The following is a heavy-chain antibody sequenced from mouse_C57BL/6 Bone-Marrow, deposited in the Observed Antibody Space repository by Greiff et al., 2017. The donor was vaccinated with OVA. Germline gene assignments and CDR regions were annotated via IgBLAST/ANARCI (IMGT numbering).Heavy chain of an antibody. CDR3: ARKYGITGYYDMDY. Sequence: EVKLMESGGGLVKPGGSLKLSCAASGFTFSSYAMSWVRQTPEQSLEWVATISDCGSYTYYPDPVKGRFTISRDNAKNNLYLQMSHLKSEDTAMYYCARKYGITGYYDMDYWGQGTSVTVSS. CDR2: ISDCGSYT. J-gene: IGHJ4*01. V-gene: IGHV5-4*03. D-gene: IGHD2-10*02. CDR1: GFTFSSYA.